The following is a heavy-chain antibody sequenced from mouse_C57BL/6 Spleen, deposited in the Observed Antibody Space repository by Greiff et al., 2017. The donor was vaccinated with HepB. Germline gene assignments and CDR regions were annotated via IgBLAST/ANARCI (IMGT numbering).Heavy chain of an antibody. J-gene: IGHJ2*01. CDR2: ILPGSGST. CDR3: ARATRSGPFDY. V-gene: IGHV1-9*01. Sequence: VQLQQSGAELMKPGASVKLSCKTPGYTFTGYWIEWVKQRPGHGLEWIGEILPGSGSTNYHEKFKGKATFTADTSSNTAYMQLSSLTTEDSAIYDYARATRSGPFDYCGQGTTLTVSS. CDR1: GYTFTGYW.